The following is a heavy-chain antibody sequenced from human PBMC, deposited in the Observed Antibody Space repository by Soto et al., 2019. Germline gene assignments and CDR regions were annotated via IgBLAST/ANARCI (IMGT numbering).Heavy chain of an antibody. J-gene: IGHJ5*02. CDR1: GGSISSGGYY. V-gene: IGHV4-31*03. Sequence: SETLSLTCTVSGGSISSGGYYWSWIRQHPGKGLEWIGYIYYSGSTYYNPSLKSRVTISVDTSKNQFSLKLSSVTAADTAVYYCARTMTTVVTPCFWFDPWGQGSLVTVSS. D-gene: IGHD4-17*01. CDR3: ARTMTTVVTPCFWFDP. CDR2: IYYSGST.